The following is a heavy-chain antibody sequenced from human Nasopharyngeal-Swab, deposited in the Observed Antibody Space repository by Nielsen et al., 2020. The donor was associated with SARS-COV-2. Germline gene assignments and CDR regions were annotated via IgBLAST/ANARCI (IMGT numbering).Heavy chain of an antibody. J-gene: IGHJ6*02. CDR3: ARDSIFGVVIIRPPYYGMDV. CDR1: GFTFSDYY. V-gene: IGHV3-11*04. CDR2: ISSSGSTI. D-gene: IGHD3-3*01. Sequence: GESLKISCAASGFTFSDYYMSWIRQAPGKGLEWVSYISSSGSTIYYADSVKGRFTISRDNAKNSLYLQMNSLRAEDTAVYYCARDSIFGVVIIRPPYYGMDVWGQGTTVTVSS.